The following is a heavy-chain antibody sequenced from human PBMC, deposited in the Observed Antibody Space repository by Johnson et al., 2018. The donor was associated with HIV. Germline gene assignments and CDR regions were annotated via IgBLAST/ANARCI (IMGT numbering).Heavy chain of an antibody. D-gene: IGHD3-3*01. CDR3: ARVRDYNFWSGQQSRHAFDI. V-gene: IGHV3-30-3*01. J-gene: IGHJ3*02. CDR1: GFTFSSYA. CDR2: ISYDGSNK. Sequence: VLLLESGGGVVQPGRSLRLSCAASGFTFSSYAMHWVRQAPGKGLEWVAVISYDGSNKYYADSVKGRFTISRDNSKNTLYLQMNSLRAEDTAVYYCARVRDYNFWSGQQSRHAFDIWGQGTMVTVSS.